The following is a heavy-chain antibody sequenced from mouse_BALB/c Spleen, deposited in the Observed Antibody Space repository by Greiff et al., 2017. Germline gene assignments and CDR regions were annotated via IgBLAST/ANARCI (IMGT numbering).Heavy chain of an antibody. D-gene: IGHD6-5*01. CDR1: GFNIKDYY. V-gene: IGHV14-1*02. Sequence: EVKLMESGAELVRPGALVKLSCKASGFNIKDYYMHWVKQRPEQGLEWIGWIDPENGNTIYDPKFQGKASITADTSSNTAYLQLSSLTSEDTAVYYCATYAHFDYWGQGTTLTVSS. J-gene: IGHJ2*01. CDR2: IDPENGNT. CDR3: ATYAHFDY.